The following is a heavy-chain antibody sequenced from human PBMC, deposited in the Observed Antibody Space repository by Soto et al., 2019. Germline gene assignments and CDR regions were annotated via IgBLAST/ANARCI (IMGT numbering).Heavy chain of an antibody. CDR3: AIWLKEAGIGGNYYSGLDV. D-gene: IGHD6-19*01. J-gene: IGHJ6*02. Sequence: QVQLVQSGAEVKKPGSSVKVSCKASGGTFSNYAFSWVRQAPGQGLEWLGGIMPIFGRPDYAQRFRDRVTTTAAESTSSAHMALSSLRSEDTAVYYCAIWLKEAGIGGNYYSGLDVWGQGTTVTVSS. V-gene: IGHV1-69*12. CDR1: GGTFSNYA. CDR2: IMPIFGRP.